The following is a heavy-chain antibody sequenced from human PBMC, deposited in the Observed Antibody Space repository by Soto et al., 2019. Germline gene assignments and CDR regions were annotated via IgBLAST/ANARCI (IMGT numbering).Heavy chain of an antibody. D-gene: IGHD3-3*01. Sequence: SVKVSCKASGGTFSSYAISWVRQAPGQGLEWMGGIIPIFGTANYAQKFQGRVTITADESTSTAYMELSSLRSEDTAVYYCARDKWGSITIFDYYGMDVWGQGATVTVSS. CDR1: GGTFSSYA. V-gene: IGHV1-69*13. CDR2: IIPIFGTA. CDR3: ARDKWGSITIFDYYGMDV. J-gene: IGHJ6*02.